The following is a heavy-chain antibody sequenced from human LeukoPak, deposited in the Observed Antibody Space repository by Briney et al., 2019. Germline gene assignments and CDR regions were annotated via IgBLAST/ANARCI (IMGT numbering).Heavy chain of an antibody. CDR2: IYHSGST. CDR3: ARQTYYDFWSGWSDYYYYMDV. CDR1: GYSISSGYY. V-gene: IGHV4-38-2*01. J-gene: IGHJ6*03. Sequence: SETLSLTCAVSGYSISSGYYWGWIRQPPGKGLEWIGSIYHSGSTYYNPSLKSRVTISVATSKNQFSLKLSSVTAADTAVYYCARQTYYDFWSGWSDYYYYMDVWGKGTTVTVSS. D-gene: IGHD3-3*01.